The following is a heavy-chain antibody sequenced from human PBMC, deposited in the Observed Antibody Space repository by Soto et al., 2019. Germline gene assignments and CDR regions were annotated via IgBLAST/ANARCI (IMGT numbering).Heavy chain of an antibody. CDR3: ATDHYGADPII. J-gene: IGHJ4*02. CDR2: IIPILGIA. CDR1: GGTFSSYT. V-gene: IGHV1-69*08. D-gene: IGHD4-17*01. Sequence: QVQLVQSGAEVKKPGSSVKVSCKASGGTFSSYTISWVRQAPGQGLEWMGRIIPILGIANYAQKFQGRVTITPDTSTSPAYMELTPLRSEATALYYSATDHYGADPIIWGQGTLVTVSS.